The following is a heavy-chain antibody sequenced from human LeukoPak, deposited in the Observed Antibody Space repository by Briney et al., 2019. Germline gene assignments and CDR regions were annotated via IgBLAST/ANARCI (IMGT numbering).Heavy chain of an antibody. D-gene: IGHD3-22*01. J-gene: IGHJ4*02. CDR1: GGTFSSYA. Sequence: SVKVSCKASGGTFSSYAISWVRQAPGQGLEWMGGIIRMFGTAYYAQKFQGRVTITADKSTSTAYMELSSLRSEDTAVYYCARVSGSSGYSDDYWGQGTLVTVSS. CDR3: ARVSGSSGYSDDY. V-gene: IGHV1-69*06. CDR2: IIRMFGTA.